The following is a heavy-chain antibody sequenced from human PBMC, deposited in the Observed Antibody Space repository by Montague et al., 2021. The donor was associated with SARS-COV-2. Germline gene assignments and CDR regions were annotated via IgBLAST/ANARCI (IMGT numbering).Heavy chain of an antibody. V-gene: IGHV4-39*01. CDR2: FFYSGST. Sequence: SETLSLTCTVSGGSLSSSSYYWGWIRQPPGKGLEWVGSFFYSGSTYYNPSLKSRVTISVDTFKNQFSLKLSSVTAADTAVYYCARPQQQLAFDYWGQGTLVTVSS. CDR1: GGSLSSSSYY. D-gene: IGHD6-13*01. J-gene: IGHJ4*02. CDR3: ARPQQQLAFDY.